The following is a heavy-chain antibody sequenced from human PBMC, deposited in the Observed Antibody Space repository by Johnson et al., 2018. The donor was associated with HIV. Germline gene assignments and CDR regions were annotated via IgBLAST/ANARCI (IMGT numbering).Heavy chain of an antibody. V-gene: IGHV3-7*03. CDR2: IKQDGSEK. J-gene: IGHJ3*02. CDR3: ARGGSCYNAHFDI. Sequence: VLLVESGGGLVQPGGSLRLSCAASGFTFSSYWMSWVRQAPGKGLEWVANIKQDGSEKYYVDSVKGRFTISRDNAKNSLYLQMISLRAEDTAVYYCARGGSCYNAHFDIWGQGTMVTVSS. CDR1: GFTFSSYW. D-gene: IGHD2-15*01.